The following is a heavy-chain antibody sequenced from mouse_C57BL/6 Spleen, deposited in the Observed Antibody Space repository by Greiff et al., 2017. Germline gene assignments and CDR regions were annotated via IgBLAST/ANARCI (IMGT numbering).Heavy chain of an antibody. Sequence: EVMLVESGGGLVKPGGSLKLSCAASGFTFSSYTMSWVRQTPEKRLEWVATISGGGGNTYYPDSVKGRFTISRDNAKNTLYLQMSSLRSEDTALYYCARRYYDYDRGYYAMDYWGQGTSVTVSS. CDR3: ARRYYDYDRGYYAMDY. CDR2: ISGGGGNT. D-gene: IGHD2-4*01. CDR1: GFTFSSYT. V-gene: IGHV5-9*01. J-gene: IGHJ4*01.